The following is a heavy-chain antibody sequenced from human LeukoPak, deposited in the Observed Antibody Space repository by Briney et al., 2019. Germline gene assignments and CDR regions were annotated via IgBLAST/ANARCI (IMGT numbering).Heavy chain of an antibody. CDR1: GVSFSGYY. Sequence: PSETLSLTCAVYGVSFSGYYWSWLRQPPGKGLEWIGEINHSGSTNYNPSLKSRVTISVDTSKNQFSLKLSSVTAADTAVYYCARGKVVPAATAPFFDYWGQGTLVTVSS. J-gene: IGHJ4*02. CDR2: INHSGST. D-gene: IGHD2-2*01. CDR3: ARGKVVPAATAPFFDY. V-gene: IGHV4-34*01.